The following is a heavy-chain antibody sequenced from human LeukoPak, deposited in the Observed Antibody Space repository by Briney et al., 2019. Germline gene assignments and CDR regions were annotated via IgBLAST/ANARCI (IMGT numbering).Heavy chain of an antibody. V-gene: IGHV1-69*05. CDR1: GYTFTSYD. CDR2: IIPIFGTA. D-gene: IGHD5-18*01. CDR3: ASNLDTAMVGNFDY. J-gene: IGHJ4*02. Sequence: SVKVSCKASGYTFTSYDINWVRQATGQGLEWMGGIIPIFGTANYAQKFQGRVTITTDESTSTAYMELSSLRSEDTAVYYCASNLDTAMVGNFDYWGQGTLVTVSS.